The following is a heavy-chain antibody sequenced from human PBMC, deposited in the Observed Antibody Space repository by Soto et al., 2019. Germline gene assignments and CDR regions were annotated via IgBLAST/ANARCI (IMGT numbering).Heavy chain of an antibody. CDR1: GFTFSSYS. CDR2: ISSSSSYI. J-gene: IGHJ4*02. V-gene: IGHV3-21*01. D-gene: IGHD3-3*01. Sequence: GGSLRLSCAASGFTFSSYSMNWVRQAPGKGLEWVSSISSSSSYIYYADSVKGRFTISRDNAKNSLYLQMNSLRAEDTAVYYCARAFEGFLEWLPAPLSYWGKGTLGTVS. CDR3: ARAFEGFLEWLPAPLSY.